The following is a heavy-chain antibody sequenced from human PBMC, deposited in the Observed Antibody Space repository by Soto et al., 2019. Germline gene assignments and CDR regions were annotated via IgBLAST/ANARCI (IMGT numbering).Heavy chain of an antibody. CDR1: GGTFTNYA. Sequence: QVQLVQSGAEVKKPGSSLKVSCKASGGTFTNYAFSWVRQAPGQGLEWMGGIIPVFGTPDYAQKFQGRVTITADESTRPASMELSRLRSDDTAVYYCARERSVGYCITTTCPKPFYYYAMDVWGQGTTVTVSS. V-gene: IGHV1-69*12. D-gene: IGHD2-2*01. J-gene: IGHJ6*02. CDR3: ARERSVGYCITTTCPKPFYYYAMDV. CDR2: IIPVFGTP.